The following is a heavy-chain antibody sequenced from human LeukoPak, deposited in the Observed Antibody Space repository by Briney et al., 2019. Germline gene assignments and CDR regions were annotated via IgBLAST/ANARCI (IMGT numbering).Heavy chain of an antibody. Sequence: GGSLRLSCAASGFTFSSYWMSWVRQAPGKGLEWVASKNQDGSEEYYVESVKGRFTISRDNAKNSLYLQMNSLRVEDTAVYYCARGADWGHYFDYWGQGTLVTVSS. V-gene: IGHV3-7*04. CDR3: ARGADWGHYFDY. CDR1: GFTFSSYW. D-gene: IGHD7-27*01. J-gene: IGHJ4*02. CDR2: KNQDGSEE.